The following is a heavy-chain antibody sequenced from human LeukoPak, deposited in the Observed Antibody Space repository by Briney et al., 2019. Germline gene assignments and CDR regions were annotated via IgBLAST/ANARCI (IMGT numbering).Heavy chain of an antibody. CDR1: GFTFSSYS. Sequence: PGGSLRLSCAASGFTFSSYSMNWVRQAPGKGLEWVSSISSSSSYIYYADSVKGRFTISRDNAKNSLYLQMNSLRAEDTAVYYCARRPQVLEWLSPLGDYWDQGTLVTVSS. CDR3: ARRPQVLEWLSPLGDY. D-gene: IGHD3-3*01. V-gene: IGHV3-21*01. CDR2: ISSSSSYI. J-gene: IGHJ4*02.